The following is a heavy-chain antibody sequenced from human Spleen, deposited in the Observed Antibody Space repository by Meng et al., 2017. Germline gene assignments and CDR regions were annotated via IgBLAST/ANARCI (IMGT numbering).Heavy chain of an antibody. CDR3: ARGPTTMAHDFDY. D-gene: IGHD4-11*01. Sequence: QGQVQHGGAGLLKPSETLSLTCVVSGGSFSDYYWSWIRQPPGKGLEWIGEINHSGSTNYNPSLESRATISVDTSQNNLSLKLSSVTAADSAVYYCARGPTTMAHDFDYWGQGTLVTVSS. V-gene: IGHV4-34*01. CDR1: GGSFSDYY. CDR2: INHSGST. J-gene: IGHJ4*02.